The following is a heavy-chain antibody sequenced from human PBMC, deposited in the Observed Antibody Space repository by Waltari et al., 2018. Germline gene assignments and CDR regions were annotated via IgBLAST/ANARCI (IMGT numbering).Heavy chain of an antibody. CDR1: GGTFSSYA. D-gene: IGHD3-3*01. CDR3: ARGGGLPLDF. V-gene: IGHV1-8*02. Sequence: QVQLVQSGAEVKKPGSSVKVSCKASGGTFSSYAISWVRQAPGQGLEWMGRINPDSGNTDYAQKFQGRVTMTRDTSVTTAYMDLTTLTSDDTAVYYCARGGGLPLDFWGQGTLVIVSA. CDR2: INPDSGNT. J-gene: IGHJ4*02.